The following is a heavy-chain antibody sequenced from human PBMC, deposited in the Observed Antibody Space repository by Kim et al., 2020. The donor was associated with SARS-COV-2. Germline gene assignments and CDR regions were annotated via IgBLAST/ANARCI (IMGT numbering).Heavy chain of an antibody. CDR3: ARVGGDYVWGSYRWVDY. V-gene: IGHV4-61*01. Sequence: SETLSLTCTVSGGSVSSGSYYWSWIRQPPGKGLEWIGYIYYSGSTNYNPSLKSRVTISVDTSKNQFSLKLSSVTAADTAVYYCARVGGDYVWGSYRWVDYWGQGTLVTVSS. CDR1: GGSVSSGSYY. D-gene: IGHD3-16*02. CDR2: IYYSGST. J-gene: IGHJ4*02.